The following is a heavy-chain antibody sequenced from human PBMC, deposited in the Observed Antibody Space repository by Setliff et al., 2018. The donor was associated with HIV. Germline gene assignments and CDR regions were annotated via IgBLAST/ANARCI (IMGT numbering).Heavy chain of an antibody. Sequence: PGESLKISCVASKITFKTYSMSWVRQAPGKGLEWVSYISGSDGTVFYADSVRGRFIISRDDAKNSLYLRMNSLRAEDTAVYYCARDPAGYYDSSGYYKDAFDIWGQGTMVTVSS. CDR2: ISGSDGTV. V-gene: IGHV3-48*04. CDR3: ARDPAGYYDSSGYYKDAFDI. D-gene: IGHD3-22*01. CDR1: KITFKTYS. J-gene: IGHJ3*02.